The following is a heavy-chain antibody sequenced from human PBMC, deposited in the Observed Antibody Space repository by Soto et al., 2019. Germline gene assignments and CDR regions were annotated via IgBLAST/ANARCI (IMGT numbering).Heavy chain of an antibody. CDR2: IIPIFGTA. CDR3: ARGSFCSGGSCYYYGMDV. D-gene: IGHD2-15*01. Sequence: QVQLVQSGAEVKKPGSSVKVSCKASGGTFSSYAISWVRQAPGQGLEWMGGIIPIFGTANYAQKFQGRVTITADESTSTAYMELSSLRSEDTAVYYCARGSFCSGGSCYYYGMDVWGQGTTVTVSS. CDR1: GGTFSSYA. V-gene: IGHV1-69*01. J-gene: IGHJ6*02.